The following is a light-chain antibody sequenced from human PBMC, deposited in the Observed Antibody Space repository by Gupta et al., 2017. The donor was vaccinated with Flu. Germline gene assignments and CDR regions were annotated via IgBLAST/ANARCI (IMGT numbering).Light chain of an antibody. CDR1: SSDVGGYNY. CDR2: EVI. V-gene: IGLV2-14*01. J-gene: IGLJ2*01. CDR3: SSEKGSSTILV. Sequence: ITISCTRTSSDVGGYNYVSWYQQYQGKAPNIMSFEVINRPSAVSHRCSGAKSGNTAAFTIAGRQAEDDAAYYCSSEKGSSTILVFGGGTKLTVL.